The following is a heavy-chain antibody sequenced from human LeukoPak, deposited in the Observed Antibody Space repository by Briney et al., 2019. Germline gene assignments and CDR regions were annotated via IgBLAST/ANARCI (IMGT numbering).Heavy chain of an antibody. CDR2: ISSSRNTI. Sequence: GGSLRLSCAVSGLTFSSYEMNWVRQAPGKGLEWVSYISSSRNTIYYADSVKGRFTISRDNAKNSLYLQMNSLRAGDTAVYYCASRYSWDYYYYMDVWGKGTTVTISS. CDR1: GLTFSSYE. J-gene: IGHJ6*03. D-gene: IGHD1-1*01. V-gene: IGHV3-48*03. CDR3: ASRYSWDYYYYMDV.